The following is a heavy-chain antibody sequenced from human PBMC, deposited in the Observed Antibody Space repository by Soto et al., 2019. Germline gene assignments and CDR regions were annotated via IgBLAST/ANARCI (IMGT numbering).Heavy chain of an antibody. Sequence: EVQLLESGGGLVQPGGSLRLSCAASGFTFSSYAMSWVRQAPGKGLEWVSTISTSGVSAYYADSVKGRFTISRDNSKNALYLQMSSLRAEDTAVYYWPKYVWNTYAFDIWVQGTMVTVSS. CDR1: GFTFSSYA. V-gene: IGHV3-23*01. CDR2: ISTSGVSA. D-gene: IGHD3-10*02. CDR3: PKYVWNTYAFDI. J-gene: IGHJ3*02.